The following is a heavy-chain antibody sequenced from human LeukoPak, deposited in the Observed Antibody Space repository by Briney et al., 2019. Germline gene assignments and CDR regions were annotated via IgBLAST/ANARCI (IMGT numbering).Heavy chain of an antibody. Sequence: SQTLSLTCAVSGGSISSGGYSWSWIRQPPGEGLEWIGYISHSGSTYYNPSLKSRVTISVDRSKNQFSLKLSSVTAADTAVYYCARGGGSGSYTFDYWGQGTLVTVSS. D-gene: IGHD3-10*01. CDR3: ARGGGSGSYTFDY. CDR1: GGSISSGGYS. V-gene: IGHV4-30-2*01. CDR2: ISHSGST. J-gene: IGHJ4*02.